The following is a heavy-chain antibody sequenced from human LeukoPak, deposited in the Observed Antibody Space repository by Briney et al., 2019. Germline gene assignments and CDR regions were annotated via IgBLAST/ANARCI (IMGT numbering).Heavy chain of an antibody. CDR3: ARVDTAMVTSDDAFDI. CDR1: GGTFSSYA. D-gene: IGHD5-18*01. J-gene: IGHJ3*02. CDR2: IIPIFGTA. Sequence: GASVKVSCKASGGTFSSYAISWVRQAPGQGVEWMGGIIPIFGTANYAQKFQGRVTITTDETTSTAYMEMSSLRSEDTAVYYCARVDTAMVTSDDAFDIWGQGTMVTVSS. V-gene: IGHV1-69*05.